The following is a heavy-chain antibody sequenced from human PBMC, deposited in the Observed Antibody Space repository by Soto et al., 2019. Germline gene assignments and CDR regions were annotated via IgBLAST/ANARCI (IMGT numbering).Heavy chain of an antibody. V-gene: IGHV3-7*03. CDR3: TRDLNKWCLGVVDY. CDR1: GFMYSSSL. CDR2: IKQDGSEK. J-gene: IGHJ4*02. D-gene: IGHD2-15*01. Sequence: GGSLILSCESTGFMYSSSLMNWVSPALGKGLEWVANIKQDGSEKYYVDSVKGRFTISRDNAEKSLYLQMNSLRAEDTAVYYCTRDLNKWCLGVVDYWGQGALVTVSS.